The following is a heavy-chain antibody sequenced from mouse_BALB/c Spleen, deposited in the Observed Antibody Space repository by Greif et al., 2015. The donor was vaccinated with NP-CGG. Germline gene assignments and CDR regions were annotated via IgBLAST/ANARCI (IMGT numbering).Heavy chain of an antibody. J-gene: IGHJ1*01. CDR2: INPSTGYT. Sequence: QVQLQQSGAELAKPGASVKMSCKASGYTFTSYWMHWVKQRPGQGLEWIGYINPSTGYTEYNQKFKDKATLTADKSSSTAYMQLSSLTSEGSAVYYCARDYGYWYFDVWGAGTTVTVSS. CDR1: GYTFTSYW. CDR3: ARDYGYWYFDV. V-gene: IGHV1-7*01. D-gene: IGHD2-4*01.